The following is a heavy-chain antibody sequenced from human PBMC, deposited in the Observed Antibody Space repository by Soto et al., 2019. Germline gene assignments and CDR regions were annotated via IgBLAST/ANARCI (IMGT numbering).Heavy chain of an antibody. CDR1: GYSYTSYW. D-gene: IGHD3-16*01. CDR2: IYPGDSDT. Sequence: GESLKISCKGSGYSYTSYWIGWVRQMPGKGVEWMGIIYPGDSDTRYSPSFQGQVTISADKSNSTAYLQWSSLKASDTAMYYCARHQEDDYVWGSTPAAYWGQGTLVTVSS. V-gene: IGHV5-51*01. J-gene: IGHJ4*02. CDR3: ARHQEDDYVWGSTPAAY.